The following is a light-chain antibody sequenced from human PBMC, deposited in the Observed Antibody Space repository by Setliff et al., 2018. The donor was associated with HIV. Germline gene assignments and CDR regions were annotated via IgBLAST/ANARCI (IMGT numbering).Light chain of an antibody. CDR2: GAS. J-gene: IGKJ2*01. CDR1: QSVSSG. CDR3: QQYDNWPYT. Sequence: EIVMTQSPATLSVSPGERATLSCRAGQSVSSGLAWYQQKPGQAPRLLIYGASTRAADIPARFSGSGSGIEFTLTISSLQSEDFAVYYCQQYDNWPYTVAQGTKVDIK. V-gene: IGKV3-15*01.